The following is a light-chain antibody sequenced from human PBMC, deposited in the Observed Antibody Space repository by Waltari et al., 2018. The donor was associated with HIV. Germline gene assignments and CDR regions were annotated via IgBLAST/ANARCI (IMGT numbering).Light chain of an antibody. CDR1: SSDVGGDHY. CDR2: EVS. Sequence: QSALPQPASVSGSPGQSITISCPGTSSDVGGDHYVSWYQQHPGKAPKLMIYEVSNRPSGVSNRFSGSKSGNTASLTISGLQAEEEADYYCSSYTSSSTRVFGGGTNLTVL. V-gene: IGLV2-14*01. J-gene: IGLJ3*02. CDR3: SSYTSSSTRV.